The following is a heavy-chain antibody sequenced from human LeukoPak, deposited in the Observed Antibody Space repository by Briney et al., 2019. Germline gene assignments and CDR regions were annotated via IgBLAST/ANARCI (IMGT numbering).Heavy chain of an antibody. CDR1: GFXLXTXGVG. V-gene: IGHV2-5*02. CDR3: AHYPPFDI. CDR2: IYWDDDK. J-gene: IGHJ3*02. Sequence: PXXVNPTQXXXXXCTXSGFXLXTXGVGVXXIXXPXGKALEWLALIYWDDDKRYSPSLKSRLTITKDTSKNQVVLTMTNMDPVVTATYYCAHYPPFDIWGQGTMVTVSS.